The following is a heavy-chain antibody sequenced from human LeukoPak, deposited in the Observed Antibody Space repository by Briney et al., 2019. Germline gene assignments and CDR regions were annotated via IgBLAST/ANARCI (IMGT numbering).Heavy chain of an antibody. CDR1: GFTVSSNY. CDR2: ISYDGSNK. V-gene: IGHV3-30-3*01. CDR3: ARDEQWLVETHYFDY. Sequence: GGSLRLSCAASGFTVSSNYMSWVRQAPGKGLEWVAVISYDGSNKYYADSVKGRFTISRDNSKNTLYLQMNSLRAEDTAVYYCARDEQWLVETHYFDYWGQGTLVTVSS. J-gene: IGHJ4*02. D-gene: IGHD6-19*01.